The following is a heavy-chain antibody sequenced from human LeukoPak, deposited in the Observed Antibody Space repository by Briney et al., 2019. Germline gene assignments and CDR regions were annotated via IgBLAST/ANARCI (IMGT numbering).Heavy chain of an antibody. CDR1: GFTVISNY. Sequence: GGSLSLSCAASGFTVISNYMSWVRQAPGKGLEWVSVIYSGGSTYYADSVKGRFTISRDNSKNTLYLQMNSLRAEDTAVYYCARAHYGSGSYGLDYWGQGTLVTVSS. J-gene: IGHJ4*02. D-gene: IGHD3-10*01. CDR2: IYSGGST. CDR3: ARAHYGSGSYGLDY. V-gene: IGHV3-53*01.